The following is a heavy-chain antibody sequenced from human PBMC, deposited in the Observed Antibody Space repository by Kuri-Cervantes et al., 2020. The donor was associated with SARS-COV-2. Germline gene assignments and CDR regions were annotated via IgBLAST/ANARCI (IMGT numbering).Heavy chain of an antibody. CDR3: ARGNVVLPAAIGSDYYYGLDV. V-gene: IGHV4-39*01. J-gene: IGHJ6*02. CDR2: IYYSGST. D-gene: IGHD2-2*02. Sequence: SETLSLTCTVSGGSISSSSYYWGWIRQPPGKGLEWIGSIYYSGSTYYNPSLKSRVTISVDTSKNQFSLKLSSVTAADTAVYYCARGNVVLPAAIGSDYYYGLDVWGQGTTVTVSS. CDR1: GGSISSSSYY.